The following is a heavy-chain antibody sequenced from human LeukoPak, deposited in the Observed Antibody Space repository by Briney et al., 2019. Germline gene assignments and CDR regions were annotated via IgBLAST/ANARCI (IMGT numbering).Heavy chain of an antibody. V-gene: IGHV1-24*01. J-gene: IGHJ4*02. D-gene: IGHD3-9*01. CDR1: GYTLTELS. CDR2: FDPEDGET. Sequence: ASVKVSCKVSGYTLTELSMHWVRQAPGKGLEWMGGFDPEDGETIYAQKFQGRVTMTEDTSTDTAYMELSRLRSDDTAVYYCARDLRQLALITGYYMSPFDYWGQGTLVTVSS. CDR3: ARDLRQLALITGYYMSPFDY.